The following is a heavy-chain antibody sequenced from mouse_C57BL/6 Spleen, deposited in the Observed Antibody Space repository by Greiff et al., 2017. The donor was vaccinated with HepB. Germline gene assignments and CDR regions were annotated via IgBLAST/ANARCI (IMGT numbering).Heavy chain of an antibody. J-gene: IGHJ1*03. Sequence: VMLVESGAELVRPGTSVKVSCKASGYAFTNYLIEWVKQRPGQGLEWIGVINPGSGGTNYNEKFKGKATLTADKSSSTAYMQLSSLTSEDSAVYFCARTDYGSSPWYFDVWGTGTTVTVSS. V-gene: IGHV1-54*01. D-gene: IGHD1-1*01. CDR1: GYAFTNYL. CDR2: INPGSGGT. CDR3: ARTDYGSSPWYFDV.